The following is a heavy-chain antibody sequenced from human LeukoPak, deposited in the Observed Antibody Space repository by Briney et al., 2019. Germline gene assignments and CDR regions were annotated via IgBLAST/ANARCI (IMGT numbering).Heavy chain of an antibody. CDR3: AKDNVLWFGGLLPYFDY. CDR1: GFTFTSYA. D-gene: IGHD3-10*01. Sequence: GGSLRLSCAASGFTFTSYAMSWVRQAPGKGLEWVSAISGGGDSTYYADSVKGRFTISRDNSKNTLYLQMNSLRAEDTAVYYCAKDNVLWFGGLLPYFDYWGQGTLVTVSS. CDR2: ISGGGDST. V-gene: IGHV3-23*01. J-gene: IGHJ4*02.